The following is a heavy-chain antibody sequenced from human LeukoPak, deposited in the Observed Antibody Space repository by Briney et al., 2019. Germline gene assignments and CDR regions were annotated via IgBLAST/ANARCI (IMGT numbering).Heavy chain of an antibody. D-gene: IGHD4-17*01. CDR2: IWYDGSNK. Sequence: GGSLRLSCAASGFPFSSYGLHWVRQAPGKGLEWVAVIWYDGSNKYYADSVKGRFTISRDNSKNTLYLQMNSLRAEDTAVYYCAKPLRNYGDSRGWYDFDYWGQGTLVTVSS. CDR3: AKPLRNYGDSRGWYDFDY. J-gene: IGHJ4*02. V-gene: IGHV3-33*06. CDR1: GFPFSSYG.